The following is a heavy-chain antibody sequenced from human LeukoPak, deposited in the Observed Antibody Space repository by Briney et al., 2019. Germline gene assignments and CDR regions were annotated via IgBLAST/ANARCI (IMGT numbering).Heavy chain of an antibody. CDR1: GYSFTSHW. CDR3: ARHAVRNGYNRHNDY. V-gene: IGHV5-51*01. J-gene: IGHJ4*02. Sequence: ESLKISCKGSGYSFTSHWIAWVRQMPGRGLEWMGIIYPGDSDTGYSPSFQGQVTISADKSISTAYLQWDSLKASDTAMYYCARHAVRNGYNRHNDYWGQGTLVTVSS. D-gene: IGHD5-24*01. CDR2: IYPGDSDT.